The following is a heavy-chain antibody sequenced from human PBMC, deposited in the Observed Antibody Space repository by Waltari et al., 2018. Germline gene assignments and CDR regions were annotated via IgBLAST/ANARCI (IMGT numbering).Heavy chain of an antibody. CDR2: IKRDGSSR. D-gene: IGHD3-22*01. Sequence: EVQLVESGGGLVQPGGSLRLSCAASGFTFSSYWMHWVRQAPGKGFGWDARIKRDGSSRGYADSGKGRFNISRENAKNTLYLQMNRRRAEDTAVYYCARGYYDSSGYMADWYFDLWGRGTLVTVSS. CDR1: GFTFSSYW. V-gene: IGHV3-74*01. CDR3: ARGYYDSSGYMADWYFDL. J-gene: IGHJ2*01.